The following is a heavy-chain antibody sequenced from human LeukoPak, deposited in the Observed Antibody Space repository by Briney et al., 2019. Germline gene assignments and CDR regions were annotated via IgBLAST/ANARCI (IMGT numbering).Heavy chain of an antibody. Sequence: SETLSLTCTVSGYPISSGYYWGWIRQPPGKGLEWIGSGYHIGSTYFNPSLRSRVTISVDTSKNQFSLKLSSVTAADTAVYYCARVDSLELPYYYYYYMDVWGKGTTVTVSS. J-gene: IGHJ6*03. CDR1: GYPISSGYY. V-gene: IGHV4-38-2*02. CDR3: ARVDSLELPYYYYYYMDV. D-gene: IGHD1-7*01. CDR2: GYHIGST.